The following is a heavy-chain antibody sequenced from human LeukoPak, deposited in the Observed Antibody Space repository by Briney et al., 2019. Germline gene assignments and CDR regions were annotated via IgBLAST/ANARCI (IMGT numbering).Heavy chain of an antibody. V-gene: IGHV1-69*06. CDR2: IIPIFGTA. CDR1: GGTFSSYA. J-gene: IGHJ3*02. Sequence: SVKLSCKASGGTFSSYAISWVRQAPGQGLEWMGGIIPIFGTANYAQKFQGRVTITADKSTSTAYMELSSLRSEDTAVYYCARSRIAAAGNPRNAFDIWGQGTMVTVSS. D-gene: IGHD6-13*01. CDR3: ARSRIAAAGNPRNAFDI.